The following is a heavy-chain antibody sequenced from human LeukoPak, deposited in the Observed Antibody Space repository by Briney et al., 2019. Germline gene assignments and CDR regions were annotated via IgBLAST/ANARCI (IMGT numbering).Heavy chain of an antibody. V-gene: IGHV1-18*01. J-gene: IGHJ6*03. CDR1: GYTFTTYG. CDR2: ISGKNGNT. CDR3: ARDRDYEFWIGLLGYYMDV. Sequence: ASVKVSCKASGYTFTTYGITWVRQAPGQGLEWMGWISGKNGNTKYAQKFQGSVTMTTDTSTSTAHMELMSLRSDDTAVYYCARDRDYEFWIGLLGYYMDVWGKGTTVTVSS. D-gene: IGHD3-3*01.